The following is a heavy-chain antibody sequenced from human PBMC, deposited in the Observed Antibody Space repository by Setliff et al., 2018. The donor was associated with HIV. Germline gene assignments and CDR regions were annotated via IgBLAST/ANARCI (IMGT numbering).Heavy chain of an antibody. D-gene: IGHD3-9*01. CDR3: ARTDWARTSYYYYYGMDV. Sequence: RSETLSLTCPVSARSISSGSYYWSWIRQPAGKGLEWIGHIYTSGSTNYNPSLKSRVTISVDTSKNQFSLKLSSVTAADTAVYYCARTDWARTSYYYYYGMDVWGQGTTVTVSS. V-gene: IGHV4-61*09. CDR2: IYTSGST. CDR1: ARSISSGSYY. J-gene: IGHJ6*02.